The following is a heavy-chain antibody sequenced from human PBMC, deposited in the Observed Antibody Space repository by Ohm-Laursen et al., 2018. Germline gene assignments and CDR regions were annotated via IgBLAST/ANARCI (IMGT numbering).Heavy chain of an antibody. V-gene: IGHV1-2*06. CDR1: GYTFSDYY. CDR3: ARDQRYNYGSWYYFDH. D-gene: IGHD3-10*01. Sequence: ATVKISCKASGYTFSDYYMHWVRQAPGQGLEWMGRINPNSGGTNYAQKLQGRVTMTRDTSISTAYMELSRLRSDDTAVYYCARDQRYNYGSWYYFDHWGQGTLVTVSS. CDR2: INPNSGGT. J-gene: IGHJ4*02.